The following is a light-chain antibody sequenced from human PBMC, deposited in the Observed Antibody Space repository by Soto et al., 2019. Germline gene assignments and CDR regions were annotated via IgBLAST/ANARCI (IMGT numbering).Light chain of an antibody. Sequence: QSALTQPASVSGSPGQSITISCTGTSSDIGHNKYVSWNQQYPGKVPKLLINQVSNRPSGVSNRFSGSKSGNTASLTISGLLAEDEADYFCTSSTSDSLYVFGTGTKVTVL. V-gene: IGLV2-14*01. J-gene: IGLJ1*01. CDR3: TSSTSDSLYV. CDR2: QVS. CDR1: SSDIGHNKY.